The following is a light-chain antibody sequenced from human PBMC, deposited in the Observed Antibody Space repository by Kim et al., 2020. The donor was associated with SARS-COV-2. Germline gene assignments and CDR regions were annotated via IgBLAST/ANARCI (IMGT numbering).Light chain of an antibody. CDR2: DAS. CDR1: QSVSSY. CDR3: QQRSNWPLS. V-gene: IGKV3-11*01. J-gene: IGKJ2*01. Sequence: CLSPGERATRSCRASQSVSSYLAWYQQKPGQAPRLLIYDASNRATGIPARFSGSGSGTDFTLTISSLEPEDFAVYYCQQRSNWPLSFGQGTKLEIK.